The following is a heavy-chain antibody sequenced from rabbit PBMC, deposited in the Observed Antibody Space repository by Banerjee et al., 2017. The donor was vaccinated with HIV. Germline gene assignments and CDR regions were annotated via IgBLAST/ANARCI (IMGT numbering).Heavy chain of an antibody. CDR2: IVSSSGST. Sequence: QEQLVESGGGLVQPGGSLKVSCKASGFDFSRYYYMCWVRQAPGKGLELIACIVSSSGSTRYASWVNGRFTISRSTSLNTVDLKMTSLTAADTATYFCARESTYDDYGHFNLWGPGTLVTVS. CDR3: ARESTYDDYGHFNL. V-gene: IGHV1S43*01. J-gene: IGHJ4*01. D-gene: IGHD2-1*01. CDR1: GFDFSRYYY.